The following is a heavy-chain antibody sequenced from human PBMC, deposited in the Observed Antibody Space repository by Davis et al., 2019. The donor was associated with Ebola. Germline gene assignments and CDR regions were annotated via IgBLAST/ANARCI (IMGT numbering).Heavy chain of an antibody. D-gene: IGHD1-1*01. CDR2: IDPSESYS. Sequence: GESLKISCKGSGYSFTSYWISWVRQMPGKGLEWMGRIDPSESYSNYSPSFQGNVTISADTSISTAYLQWSSLKASDTAMYYCARHPRSGVERRVYYYYYMDVWGKGTTVTVSS. CDR1: GYSFTSYW. J-gene: IGHJ6*03. CDR3: ARHPRSGVERRVYYYYYMDV. V-gene: IGHV5-10-1*01.